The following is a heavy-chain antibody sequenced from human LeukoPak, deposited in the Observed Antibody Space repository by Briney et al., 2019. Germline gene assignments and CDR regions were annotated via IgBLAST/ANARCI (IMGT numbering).Heavy chain of an antibody. D-gene: IGHD2-2*01. J-gene: IGHJ5*02. CDR3: ARSNKEIVVVPAASLNWFDP. CDR2: IYQSGST. Sequence: PSQTLSLTCTVSGGSISSGGYYWSWIRQPPGKGLEWIGYIYQSGSTYYNPSLKHRLTISVDRSQNHCSLELSSVTAADTAVYCCARSNKEIVVVPAASLNWFDPWGQGTLVTVSS. V-gene: IGHV4-30-2*01. CDR1: GGSISSGGYY.